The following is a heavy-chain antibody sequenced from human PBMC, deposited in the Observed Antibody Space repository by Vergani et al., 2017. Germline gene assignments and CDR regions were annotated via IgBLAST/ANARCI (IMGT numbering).Heavy chain of an antibody. CDR3: ARGGLRYSSSHRGEYHY. CDR1: GGSFSGYY. CDR2: INHSGST. V-gene: IGHV4-34*01. Sequence: QVQLQQWGAGLLKPSETLSLTCAVYGGSFSGYYWSWIRQPPGKGLEWIGEINHSGSTNYNPSLKSLVTISVDTSKNQFSLKLSSVTAADTAVYYCARGGLRYSSSHRGEYHYGGQGTLVTVSS. D-gene: IGHD6-13*01. J-gene: IGHJ4*02.